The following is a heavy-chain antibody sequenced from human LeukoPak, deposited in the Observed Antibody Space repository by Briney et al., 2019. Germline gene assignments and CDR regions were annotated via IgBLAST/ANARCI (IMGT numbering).Heavy chain of an antibody. CDR2: LNPNSGNA. CDR1: GYIFTTYD. V-gene: IGHV1-8*03. J-gene: IGHJ5*02. Sequence: SVKVSCKASGYIFTTYDIGWVRQATGQGVEWMGWLNPNSGNAGYAQKFQGRVTISRNTSISTAYMELSSLRSDDTAIYYCARRKFLGWFDPWGQGTLVTVSS. CDR3: ARRKFLGWFDP. D-gene: IGHD7-27*01.